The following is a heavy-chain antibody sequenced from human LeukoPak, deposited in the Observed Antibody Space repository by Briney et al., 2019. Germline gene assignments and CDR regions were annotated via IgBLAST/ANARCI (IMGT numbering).Heavy chain of an antibody. J-gene: IGHJ3*02. CDR2: INPSGGST. D-gene: IGHD1-14*01. CDR3: AREARNFAFDI. CDR1: GYTFTSYY. Sequence: ASVKVSCKASGYTFTSYYMHWVRQAPGQGLEWMGIINPSGGSTSYAQKCQGRVTMTRDTSTSTVYMELSSLRSEDTAVYYCAREARNFAFDIWGQGTMVTVSS. V-gene: IGHV1-46*03.